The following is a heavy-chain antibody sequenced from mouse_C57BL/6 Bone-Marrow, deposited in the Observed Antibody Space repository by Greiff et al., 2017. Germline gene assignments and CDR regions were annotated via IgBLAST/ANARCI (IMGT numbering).Heavy chain of an antibody. CDR3: GRRGGQLRLSFAY. J-gene: IGHJ3*01. D-gene: IGHD3-2*02. V-gene: IGHV1-64*01. Sequence: QVQLKQPGAELVKPGASVKLSCKASGYTFTSYWMHWVKQRPGQGLEWIGMIHPNSGSTNYNEKFKSKATLTVEKSSSTAYMQLSSLTSEDSAVYYCGRRGGQLRLSFAYWGQGTLVTVSA. CDR1: GYTFTSYW. CDR2: IHPNSGST.